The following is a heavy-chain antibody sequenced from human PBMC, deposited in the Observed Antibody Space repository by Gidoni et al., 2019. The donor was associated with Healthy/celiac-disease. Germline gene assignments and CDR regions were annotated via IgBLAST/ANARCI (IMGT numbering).Heavy chain of an antibody. CDR2: INHSGST. J-gene: IGHJ4*02. V-gene: IGHV4-34*01. D-gene: IGHD3-3*01. Sequence: QVQLQQWGAGLLKPSATLSTTCAVDGGSFSGYYWSWIRQPPGKGLEWIGDINHSGSTNYNPSLKSRVTISVDTSKNQFSLKLSSVTAADTAVYYCARGRFWSGYYVFWGQGTLVTVSS. CDR3: ARGRFWSGYYVF. CDR1: GGSFSGYY.